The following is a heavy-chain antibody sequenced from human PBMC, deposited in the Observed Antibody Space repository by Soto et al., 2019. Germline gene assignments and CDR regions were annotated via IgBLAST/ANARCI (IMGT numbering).Heavy chain of an antibody. CDR1: GFTFSSYW. J-gene: IGHJ4*02. Sequence: PGGSLRLSCAASGFTFSSYWMSWVRQAPGKGLEWVANIKQDGSEKYYVDSVKGRFTISRDNAKNSLYLQMNSLRAEDTAMYYCARDWTQRWLQSYFDYWGQGTLVTVSS. D-gene: IGHD5-12*01. V-gene: IGHV3-7*01. CDR3: ARDWTQRWLQSYFDY. CDR2: IKQDGSEK.